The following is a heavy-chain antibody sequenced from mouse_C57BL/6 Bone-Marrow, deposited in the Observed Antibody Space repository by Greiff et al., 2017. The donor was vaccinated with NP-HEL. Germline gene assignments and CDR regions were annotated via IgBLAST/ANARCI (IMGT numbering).Heavy chain of an antibody. Sequence: EVKLMESGGGLVKPGGSLKLSCAASGFTFSSYAMSWVRQTPEKRLEWVATISDGGSYTYYPDNVKGRFTISRDNAKNNLYLQMSQLKSEDTAMYYCARDYYGSWGQGTTLTVSS. D-gene: IGHD1-1*01. CDR2: ISDGGSYT. CDR1: GFTFSSYA. V-gene: IGHV5-4*01. J-gene: IGHJ2*01. CDR3: ARDYYGS.